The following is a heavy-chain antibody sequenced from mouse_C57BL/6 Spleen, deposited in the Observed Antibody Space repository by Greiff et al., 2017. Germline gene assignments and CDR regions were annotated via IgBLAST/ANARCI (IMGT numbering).Heavy chain of an antibody. J-gene: IGHJ4*01. CDR1: GFTFTDYY. CDR2: IRNKANGYTT. V-gene: IGHV7-3*01. Sequence: EVMLVESGGGLVQPGGSLSLSCAASGFTFTDYYMSWVRQPPGKALEWLGFIRNKANGYTTEYSASVKGRFTISRDNSQSILYLQMNALRAEDSATYYCARFSSPITTDYYAMDYWGQGTSVTVSS. CDR3: ARFSSPITTDYYAMDY. D-gene: IGHD1-1*01.